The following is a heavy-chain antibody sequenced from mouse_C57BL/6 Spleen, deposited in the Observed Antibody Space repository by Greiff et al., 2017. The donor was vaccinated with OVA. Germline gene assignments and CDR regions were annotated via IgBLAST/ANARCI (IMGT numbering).Heavy chain of an antibody. J-gene: IGHJ4*01. CDR2: ISSGSSTI. V-gene: IGHV5-17*01. Sequence: DVMLVESGGGLVKPGGSLTLSCAASGFTFSDYGMHWVRQAPEKGLEWVAYISSGSSTIYYADTVKGRFTISRDNAKNTLFLQMTSLRSEDTAMYYCARDDYYAMDYWGQGTSVTVSS. CDR3: ARDDYYAMDY. CDR1: GFTFSDYG.